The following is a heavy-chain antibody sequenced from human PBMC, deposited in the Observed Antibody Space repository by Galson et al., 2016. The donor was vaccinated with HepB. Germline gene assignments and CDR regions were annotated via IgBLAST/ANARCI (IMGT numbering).Heavy chain of an antibody. CDR1: GDSISISSYY. D-gene: IGHD2-21*02. V-gene: IGHV4-39*07. Sequence: LVKPTQTLSLTCSVSGDSISISSYYWGWIRQPPGQGLEWIGTIHNNGATRYNPTLKSRVTISKDTSMNQFSLRLSSVTAADTAVYFCARGGDWRLDYWGQGSLVTVSS. CDR3: ARGGDWRLDY. CDR2: IHNNGAT. J-gene: IGHJ4*02.